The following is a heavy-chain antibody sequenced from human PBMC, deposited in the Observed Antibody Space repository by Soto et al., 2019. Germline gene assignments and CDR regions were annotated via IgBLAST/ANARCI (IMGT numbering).Heavy chain of an antibody. J-gene: IGHJ6*02. D-gene: IGHD1-26*01. CDR2: INWNGGST. CDR1: GFTFDNYG. V-gene: IGHV3-20*04. CDR3: ASGIVGATIYGMDF. Sequence: EVQLVESGGGVVRPGGSLRLSCAASGFTFDNYGLSWVRQAPGKGLELVCGINWNGGSTRYADSVQGRFTISSDNAKNSLYLQMNSLRAEDTALYYCASGIVGATIYGMDFWGQGTTVTVSS.